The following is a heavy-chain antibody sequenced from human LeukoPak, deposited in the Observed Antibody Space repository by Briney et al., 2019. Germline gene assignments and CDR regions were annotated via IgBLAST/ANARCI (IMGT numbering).Heavy chain of an antibody. CDR1: SGSFSGYY. CDR3: ARGDGRDGYKGKLDY. V-gene: IGHV4-34*01. J-gene: IGHJ4*02. D-gene: IGHD5-24*01. CDR2: INHSGST. Sequence: SETLSLTCAVYSGSFSGYYWSWIRQPPGKGLEWIGEINHSGSTSHNPSLKSRVTISVDTSKNQFSLKLTSVTAADMALYYCARGDGRDGYKGKLDYWGQGTLVTVSS.